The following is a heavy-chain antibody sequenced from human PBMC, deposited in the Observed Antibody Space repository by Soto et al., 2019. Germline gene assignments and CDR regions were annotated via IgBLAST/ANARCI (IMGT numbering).Heavy chain of an antibody. J-gene: IGHJ4*02. V-gene: IGHV4-34*01. CDR3: VTALGLVRAHEALDY. Sequence: QVQLQQWGAGLLKPSETLSLTCAVYGGSFSGYYWTWIRQPPGKGLEWIGEINHSGSTNYPPALKSRAPISVDTSTNQYSLKQSSVPAADTAVYYCVTALGLVRAHEALDYWGQGTLVTVSS. D-gene: IGHD1-26*01. CDR1: GGSFSGYY. CDR2: INHSGST.